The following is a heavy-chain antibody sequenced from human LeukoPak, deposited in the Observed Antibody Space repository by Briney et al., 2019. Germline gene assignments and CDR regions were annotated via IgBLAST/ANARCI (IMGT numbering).Heavy chain of an antibody. Sequence: VGSLRLSCAASGFTFSSYGMSWVRQAPGNGLGWVSAISNSGGSTYSAHSVRGRFTISRDDSKNTLYLQMNSLRAEDTAVYYCAKDAQPTRGILIYYFDYWGQGTLVTVSS. V-gene: IGHV3-23*01. D-gene: IGHD3-10*01. CDR3: AKDAQPTRGILIYYFDY. CDR2: ISNSGGST. J-gene: IGHJ4*02. CDR1: GFTFSSYG.